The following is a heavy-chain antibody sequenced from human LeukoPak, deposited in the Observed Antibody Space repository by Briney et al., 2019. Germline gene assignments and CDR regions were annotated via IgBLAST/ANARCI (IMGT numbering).Heavy chain of an antibody. CDR1: GYTFTSYD. CDR3: ARDRARDFWSGYFLLDYYGMDV. D-gene: IGHD3-3*01. CDR2: ISAYNGNT. V-gene: IGHV1-18*01. J-gene: IGHJ6*02. Sequence: ASVKVSCKASGYTFTSYDINWVRQAPGQGLEWMGWISAYNGNTNYAQKLQGRVTMTTDTSTSTAYMELRSLRSDDTAVYYCARDRARDFWSGYFLLDYYGMDVWGQGTTVTVSS.